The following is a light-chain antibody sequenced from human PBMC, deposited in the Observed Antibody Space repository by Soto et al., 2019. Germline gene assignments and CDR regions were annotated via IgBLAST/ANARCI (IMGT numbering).Light chain of an antibody. Sequence: DIVMTQSPLSLPVTPGEPASISCRSSQSLLHSNGYNYLDWYLQKPGQSPQLLIYLGSNRASGVPDRFSGSGSGTDFTLTISRLEPEDFAVYYCQQRSITWTFGQGTKVDI. CDR1: QSLLHSNGYNY. J-gene: IGKJ1*01. CDR2: LGS. CDR3: QQRSITWT. V-gene: IGKV2-28*01.